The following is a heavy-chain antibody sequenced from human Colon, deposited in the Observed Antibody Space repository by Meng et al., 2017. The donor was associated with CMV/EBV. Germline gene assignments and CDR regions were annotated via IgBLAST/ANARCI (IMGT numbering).Heavy chain of an antibody. CDR1: GFTFGSFT. CDR3: ARNLGAYYDYYNLDV. D-gene: IGHD3-16*01. J-gene: IGHJ6*02. CDR2: ISSSRINI. V-gene: IGHV3-21*01. Sequence: GESLKISCAASGFTFGSFTLNWVRQAPGRGLEWVASISSSRINIFYADSVKGRFTISRDNANNSLYLQMTSLRTDDTAVYYCARNLGAYYDYYNLDVWGQGTTVTVSS.